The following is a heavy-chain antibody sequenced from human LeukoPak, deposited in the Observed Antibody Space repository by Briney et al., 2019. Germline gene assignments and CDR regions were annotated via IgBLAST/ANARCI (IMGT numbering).Heavy chain of an antibody. CDR1: GFTFSTFA. D-gene: IGHD3-10*01. CDR2: ISYDGSNK. CDR3: FREGGD. Sequence: GGSLRLSCAASGFTFSTFAVHWVRQAPGKGLQWVAVISYDGSNKYYADSVKGRFTISRDNAKNTLYLQMNSLRAEDTAIYYCFREGGDWGQGTLVTVSS. V-gene: IGHV3-30*07. J-gene: IGHJ4*02.